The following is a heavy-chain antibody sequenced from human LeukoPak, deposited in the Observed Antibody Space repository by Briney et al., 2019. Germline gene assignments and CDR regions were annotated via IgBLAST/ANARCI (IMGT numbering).Heavy chain of an antibody. CDR3: ASLGRYYDSSGYYFFD. J-gene: IGHJ4*02. CDR1: GFTFSSYW. Sequence: GGSLRLSCAASGFTFSSYWMHWVRQAPGKGLVWVSRINSDGSSTSYADSVKGRFTISRDNAENTLYLQMNSLRAEDTAVYYCASLGRYYDSSGYYFFDWGQGTLVTVSS. V-gene: IGHV3-74*01. CDR2: INSDGSST. D-gene: IGHD3-22*01.